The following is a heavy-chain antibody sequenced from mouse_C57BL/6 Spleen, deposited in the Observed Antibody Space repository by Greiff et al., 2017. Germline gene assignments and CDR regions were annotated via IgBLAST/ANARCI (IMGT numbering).Heavy chain of an antibody. CDR2: IDPSDSYT. V-gene: IGHV1-59*01. CDR1: GYTFTSYW. J-gene: IGHJ2*01. Sequence: QVHVKQPGAELVRPGTSVKLSCKASGYTFTSYWMHWVKQRPGQGLEWIGVIDPSDSYTNYNQKFKGKATLTVDTSSSTAYMQLSSLTSEDSAVYYCARCYDYNYAMDYWGQGTTLTVSS. D-gene: IGHD2-4*01. CDR3: ARCYDYNYAMDY.